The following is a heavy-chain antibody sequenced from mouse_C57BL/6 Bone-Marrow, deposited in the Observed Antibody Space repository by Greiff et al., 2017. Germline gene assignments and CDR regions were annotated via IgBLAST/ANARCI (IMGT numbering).Heavy chain of an antibody. CDR2: IDPADGDT. J-gene: IGHJ2*01. D-gene: IGHD2-1*01. CDR1: GFNIKDYY. Sequence: EVKLMEPGAELVRPGASVKLSCTASGFNIKDYYMHWVKQRPEQGLEWIGRIDPADGDTDYTPKFQGKATMTADTPSNTANLQLSSLTSEDTAVDYCTSPYGKYWGQGTTLTGSS. CDR3: TSPYGKY. V-gene: IGHV14-1*01.